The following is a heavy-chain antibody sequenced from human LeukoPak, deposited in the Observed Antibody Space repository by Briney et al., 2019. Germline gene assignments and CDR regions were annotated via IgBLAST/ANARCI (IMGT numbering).Heavy chain of an antibody. D-gene: IGHD3-3*01. CDR1: GFTFSSYS. CDR2: ISSSSSYI. V-gene: IGHV3-21*01. Sequence: PVGSLRLSCAASGFTFSSYSMNWVRQAPGKGLEWVSSISSSSSYIYYADSVKGRFTISRDNAKNSLYLQMNSLRAEDTAVYYCAREGVEENYFDYWGQGTLVTVSS. CDR3: AREGVEENYFDY. J-gene: IGHJ4*02.